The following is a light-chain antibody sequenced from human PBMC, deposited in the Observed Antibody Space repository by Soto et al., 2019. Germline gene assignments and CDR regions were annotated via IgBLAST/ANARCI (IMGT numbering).Light chain of an antibody. Sequence: EIVLTQSPGTLSLSPGERATLFCRASQTITTSQLAWYQQKPGQAPWVLIFGASNRDTGIPDRFSGSGSGTDFTLTISPLEHADFAMYYCQQYAGSPSTFGQGTTVEIK. CDR3: QQYAGSPST. CDR1: QTITTSQ. CDR2: GAS. V-gene: IGKV3-20*01. J-gene: IGKJ2*02.